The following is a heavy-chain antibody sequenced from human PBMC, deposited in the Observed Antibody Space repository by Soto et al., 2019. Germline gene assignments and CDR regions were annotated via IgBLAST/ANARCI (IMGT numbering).Heavy chain of an antibody. Sequence: ASVKVSCKASGGTFSSYAISWVRQAPGQGLGWMGGIIPIFGTANYAQKFQGRVTITADESTSTAYMELSSLRSEDTAVYYCARVRGLNCTNGVCYTNYFDYWGQGTLVTVSS. D-gene: IGHD2-8*01. V-gene: IGHV1-69*13. CDR3: ARVRGLNCTNGVCYTNYFDY. J-gene: IGHJ4*02. CDR1: GGTFSSYA. CDR2: IIPIFGTA.